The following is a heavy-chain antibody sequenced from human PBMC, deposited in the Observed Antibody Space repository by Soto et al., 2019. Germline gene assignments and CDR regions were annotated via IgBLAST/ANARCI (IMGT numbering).Heavy chain of an antibody. J-gene: IGHJ4*02. CDR1: GFTFSSYG. Sequence: SLRLSCAASGFTFSSYGMHWVRQAPGKGLEWVAVISYDGSNKYYADSVKGRFTISRDNSKNTLYLQMNSLRAEDTAVYYCAKTLWFGEYAFDYWGQGTLVTVSS. V-gene: IGHV3-30*18. CDR3: AKTLWFGEYAFDY. D-gene: IGHD3-10*01. CDR2: ISYDGSNK.